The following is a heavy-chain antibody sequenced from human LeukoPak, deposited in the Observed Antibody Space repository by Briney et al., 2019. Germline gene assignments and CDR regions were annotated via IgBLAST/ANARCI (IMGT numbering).Heavy chain of an antibody. V-gene: IGHV4-59*02. D-gene: IGHD7-27*01. Sequence: PSETLSLTCTVSGGSVSSYYWSWIRQPPGKGLEWIGYIYYSGSTNYNPSLKSRVTISVDTSKNQFSLKQSSVTAADTAVYYCATSYWGSDAFDIWGQGTMVTVSS. CDR2: IYYSGST. J-gene: IGHJ3*02. CDR3: ATSYWGSDAFDI. CDR1: GGSVSSYY.